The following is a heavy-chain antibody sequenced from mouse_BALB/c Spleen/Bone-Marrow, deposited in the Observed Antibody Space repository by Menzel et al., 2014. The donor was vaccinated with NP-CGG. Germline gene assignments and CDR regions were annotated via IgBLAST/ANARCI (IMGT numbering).Heavy chain of an antibody. CDR3: ARSDY. CDR1: GFNIKATY. V-gene: IGHV14-3*02. CDR2: IDPANGYT. J-gene: IGHJ2*01. Sequence: VQLQQSGAEPAKPGASVMLSCTASGFNIKATYMHWVKQRPEQGLEWIGMIDPANGYTKYDPKFQGQATKTADTSSNTAYLQLSGVTSEDTAVYYCARSDYWVRGTTLTVSS.